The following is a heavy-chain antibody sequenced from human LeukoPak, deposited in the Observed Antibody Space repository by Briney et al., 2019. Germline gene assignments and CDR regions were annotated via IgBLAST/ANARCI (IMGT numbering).Heavy chain of an antibody. CDR2: INHSGST. CDR3: ARLKGCRGNYYGSGGYYKCYYFDY. CDR1: GGSFSGYY. V-gene: IGHV4-34*01. J-gene: IGHJ4*02. Sequence: SETLSLTCAVYGGSFSGYYWSWIRQPPGKGLEWIGEINHSGSTNYNPSLKSRVTISVDTSKNQFSLKLSSVTAADTAVYYCARLKGCRGNYYGSGGYYKCYYFDYWGQGTLVTVSS. D-gene: IGHD3-10*01.